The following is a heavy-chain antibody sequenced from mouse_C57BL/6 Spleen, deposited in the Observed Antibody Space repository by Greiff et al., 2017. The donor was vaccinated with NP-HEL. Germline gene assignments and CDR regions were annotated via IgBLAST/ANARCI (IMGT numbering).Heavy chain of an antibody. J-gene: IGHJ2*01. Sequence: QVQLKQPGAELVKPGASVKMSCKASGYTFTSYWITWVKQRPGQGLEWIGDIYPGSGSTNYNEKFKSKATLTVDTSSSTAYMQLSSLTSEDSAVYYCARSDYSNYGEGFDYWGQGTTLTVSS. V-gene: IGHV1-55*01. CDR2: IYPGSGST. D-gene: IGHD2-5*01. CDR1: GYTFTSYW. CDR3: ARSDYSNYGEGFDY.